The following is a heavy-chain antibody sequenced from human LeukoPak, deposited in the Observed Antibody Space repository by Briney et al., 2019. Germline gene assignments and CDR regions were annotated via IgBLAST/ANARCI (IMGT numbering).Heavy chain of an antibody. Sequence: GGSLRLSCAASGFTFSSYAMHWVRQAPGKGLEWVSSISTDGIGTYHADSVKGRFTISRDNSRNTLYLQMSSLRVEDTAIYYCAKGYGGQDIVVRATGIFDSWGQGTLVTVSS. CDR1: GFTFSSYA. CDR2: ISTDGIGT. D-gene: IGHD2-2*01. CDR3: AKGYGGQDIVVRATGIFDS. J-gene: IGHJ4*02. V-gene: IGHV3-23*01.